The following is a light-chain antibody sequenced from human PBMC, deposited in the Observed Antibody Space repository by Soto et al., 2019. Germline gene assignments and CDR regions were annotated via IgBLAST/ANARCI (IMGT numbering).Light chain of an antibody. J-gene: IGKJ1*01. CDR2: AAS. CDR3: QKYNSAPRT. CDR1: QGISNY. Sequence: DIQMTQSPSSLSASVGDRVTITCRASQGISNYLAWYQQKPGKVPKLLIYAASTLQPGVPSRFSGSGSGTDFTLTISRLQPEDFATYYCQKYNSAPRTFGQGTKVEIK. V-gene: IGKV1-27*01.